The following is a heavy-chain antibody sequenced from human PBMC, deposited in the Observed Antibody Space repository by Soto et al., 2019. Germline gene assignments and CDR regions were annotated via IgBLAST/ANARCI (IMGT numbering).Heavy chain of an antibody. V-gene: IGHV4-59*08. Sequence: PSETLSLTCTVSGGSISSYYWSWIRQPPGKGLEWIGYIYYSGSTNYNPSLKSRVTISVDTSKNQFSLKLSSVTAADTAMYYCARRRATLGTDYFDYWGQGTLVTVSS. CDR2: IYYSGST. CDR3: ARRRATLGTDYFDY. CDR1: GGSISSYY. D-gene: IGHD6-13*01. J-gene: IGHJ4*02.